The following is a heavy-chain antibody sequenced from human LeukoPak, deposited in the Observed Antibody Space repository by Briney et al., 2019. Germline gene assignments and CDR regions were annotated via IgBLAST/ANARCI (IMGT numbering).Heavy chain of an antibody. CDR2: ITTSDGNT. V-gene: IGHV3-23*01. CDR1: GFTFCSYT. CDR3: AKDGGLWVSAHWGDS. D-gene: IGHD7-27*01. J-gene: IGHJ4*02. Sequence: GVSLRLSCAASGFTFCSYTMSWVRQAPGKGLEWVSTITTSDGNTYYADSVKGRFTVSRDNSKNTLFLQMNSLRAEDTAVYYCAKDGGLWVSAHWGDSWGRGTLVTVSS.